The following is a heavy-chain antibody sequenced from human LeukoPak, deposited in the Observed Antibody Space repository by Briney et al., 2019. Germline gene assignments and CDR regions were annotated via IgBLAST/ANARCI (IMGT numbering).Heavy chain of an antibody. Sequence: SETLSLTCAVYGGSFSGYYWSWIRQPPGKGLEWIGEINHSGSTNYNPSLKSRVTISVDTSKNQFSLKLSSVTAADTAVYYCASYGRAGPAFDIWGQGTMVTVSS. D-gene: IGHD3-10*01. CDR2: INHSGST. V-gene: IGHV4-34*01. CDR3: ASYGRAGPAFDI. CDR1: GGSFSGYY. J-gene: IGHJ3*02.